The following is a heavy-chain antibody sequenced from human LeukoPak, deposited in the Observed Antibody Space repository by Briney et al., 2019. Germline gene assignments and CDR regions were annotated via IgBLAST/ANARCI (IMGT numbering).Heavy chain of an antibody. D-gene: IGHD3-16*02. J-gene: IGHJ4*02. V-gene: IGHV1-46*01. Sequence: ASVKVSRKASGYTFTSYYMHWVRQAPGQGLEWMGIINPSGGSTSYAQKFQGRVTMTRDTSTSTVYMELSSLRSEDTAVYYCARDRGDYVWGSYRPEPYFDYWGQGTLVTVSS. CDR3: ARDRGDYVWGSYRPEPYFDY. CDR2: INPSGGST. CDR1: GYTFTSYY.